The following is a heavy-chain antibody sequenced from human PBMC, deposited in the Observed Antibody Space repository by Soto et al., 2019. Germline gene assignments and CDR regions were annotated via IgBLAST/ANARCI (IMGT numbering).Heavy chain of an antibody. CDR3: AKDRKDGDYPSPFDY. D-gene: IGHD4-17*01. CDR2: ISYDGSNK. Sequence: QVQLVESGGGVVQPGRSLRLSCAASGFTFSSYGMHWVRQAPGKGLEWVAVISYDGSNKYYADSVKGRFTISRDNSKNTLYLQMNSLRAEDTAVYYCAKDRKDGDYPSPFDYWGQGTLVTVSS. V-gene: IGHV3-30*18. CDR1: GFTFSSYG. J-gene: IGHJ4*02.